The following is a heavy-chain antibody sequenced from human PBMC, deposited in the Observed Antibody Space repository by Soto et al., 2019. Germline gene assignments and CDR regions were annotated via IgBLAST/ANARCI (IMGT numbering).Heavy chain of an antibody. Sequence: QLQLQESGPGLVKPSETLSLTCTVSDDSIGRSNYFWGWIRQPPGKGLEWIGNIFYSGNTHYNPSLKGRGTISLDTSNHHFSLRVSSVTAADTAVYFCARHLYSGDSRGSFGYWGPGALGIVSS. CDR1: DDSIGRSNYF. V-gene: IGHV4-39*01. D-gene: IGHD6-19*01. J-gene: IGHJ4*02. CDR3: ARHLYSGDSRGSFGY. CDR2: IFYSGNT.